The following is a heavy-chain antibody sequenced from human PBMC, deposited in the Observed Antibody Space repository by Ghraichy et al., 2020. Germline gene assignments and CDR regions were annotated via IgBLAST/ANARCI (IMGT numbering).Heavy chain of an antibody. CDR1: GFSFSDYS. Sequence: GESLNISCEGSGFSFSDYSMIWVRLTPRKALEWVSYITGSSITLFYTDSGKGRFTISRDNAKNSLYLQMNRLRAEETAVYYCARLPLPRRAAVGDWYFDLWRRGTLVTVSS. CDR2: ITGSSITL. V-gene: IGHV3-48*01. D-gene: IGHD6-13*01. J-gene: IGHJ2*01. CDR3: ARLPLPRRAAVGDWYFDL.